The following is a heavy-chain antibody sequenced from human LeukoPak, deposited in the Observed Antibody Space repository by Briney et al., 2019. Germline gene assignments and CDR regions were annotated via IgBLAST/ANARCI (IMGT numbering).Heavy chain of an antibody. CDR2: ITPSSTYI. J-gene: IGHJ4*02. CDR3: VRDSGGSSWSPPLDY. D-gene: IGHD2-2*01. Sequence: GGSLRLSCAASGLTFDDYNMNWVRQAPGRGLECVSYITPSSTYIAYADSVKGRFTISRDNANNSLYLHMNSLRLEDTAIYYCVRDSGGSSWSPPLDYWGQGILVTVSS. CDR1: GLTFDDYN. V-gene: IGHV3-21*01.